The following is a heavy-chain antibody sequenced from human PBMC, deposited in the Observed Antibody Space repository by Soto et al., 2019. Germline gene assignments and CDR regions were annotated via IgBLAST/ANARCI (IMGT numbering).Heavy chain of an antibody. Sequence: GGPLRLCCAASGFTFSDYYIHWIRRAPGKGLEWISYISGNGEIIQYAASARGRFTISRDNAENSVYLEMDSLRAEDTALYYCARDVDADFRTDFDYWGRGTLVTVSS. CDR2: ISGNGEII. J-gene: IGHJ4*02. CDR3: ARDVDADFRTDFDY. D-gene: IGHD4-17*01. V-gene: IGHV3-11*01. CDR1: GFTFSDYY.